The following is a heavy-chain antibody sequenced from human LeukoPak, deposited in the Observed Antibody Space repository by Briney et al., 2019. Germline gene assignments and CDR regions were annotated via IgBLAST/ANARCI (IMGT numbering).Heavy chain of an antibody. Sequence: PSETLSLTCTVSGGSVSSGSYHWSWIRQPAGKGLEWIGRIYTNGITHYNPSLKSRVTMSIDTSKNQFSLKLSSVTAADTAVYYCGGGGYSSGWYADYWGQGTLVTVSS. CDR1: GGSVSSGSYH. D-gene: IGHD6-19*01. CDR3: GGGGYSSGWYADY. J-gene: IGHJ4*02. V-gene: IGHV4-61*02. CDR2: IYTNGIT.